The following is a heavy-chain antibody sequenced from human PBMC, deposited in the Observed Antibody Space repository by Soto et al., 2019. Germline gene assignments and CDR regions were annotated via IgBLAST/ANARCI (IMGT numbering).Heavy chain of an antibody. Sequence: GRSLRLSCAASGFTFSSYWVSWVRQAPGKGLEWVANIKQDGSEKYYVDSVKGRFTISRDNAKNSLYLQMNSLRAEDTAVYYCARDDRGDAFDIWGQGTMVTVS. CDR3: ARDDRGDAFDI. D-gene: IGHD3-10*01. CDR2: IKQDGSEK. CDR1: GFTFSSYW. V-gene: IGHV3-7*01. J-gene: IGHJ3*02.